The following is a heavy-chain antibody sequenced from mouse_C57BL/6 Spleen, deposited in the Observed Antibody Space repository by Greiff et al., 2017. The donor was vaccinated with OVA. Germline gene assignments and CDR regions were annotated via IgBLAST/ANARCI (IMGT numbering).Heavy chain of an antibody. Sequence: QVQLQQPGAELVKPGDSVTLSCKASGYTFTGYWMHWVKQRPVQGLEWIGMIHPTSGSTNYNEKFKSKATLTVDKSSSTADMQLSSRTSEDSEVYYSAGYFYDWRVWFDDWGQVTALTVSS. CDR1: GYTFTGYW. J-gene: IGHJ2*01. D-gene: IGHD2-12*01. V-gene: IGHV1-64*01. CDR2: IHPTSGST. CDR3: AGYFYDWRVWFDD.